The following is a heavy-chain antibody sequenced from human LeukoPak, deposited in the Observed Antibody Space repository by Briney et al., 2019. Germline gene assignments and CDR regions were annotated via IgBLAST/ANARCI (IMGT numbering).Heavy chain of an antibody. V-gene: IGHV3-11*01. CDR1: GFTFSDYY. J-gene: IGHJ6*02. CDR3: AREGATMIVVSTPYYYYGMDV. CDR2: ISSIVSTI. Sequence: PGGSLRLSCAASGFTFSDYYMSWIRQAPGKGLEWVSYISSIVSTIYYADSVKGRFTISRDNAKNSLYLKMNSLRAEDTAVYYCAREGATMIVVSTPYYYYGMDVWGQGTTVTVSS. D-gene: IGHD3-22*01.